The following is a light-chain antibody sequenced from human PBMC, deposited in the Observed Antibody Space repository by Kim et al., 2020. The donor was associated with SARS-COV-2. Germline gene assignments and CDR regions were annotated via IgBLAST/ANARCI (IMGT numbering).Light chain of an antibody. V-gene: IGKV3-11*01. CDR3: QQRSNWYT. J-gene: IGKJ2*01. CDR1: QSVSSY. CDR2: DAS. Sequence: LTLSPGERATLSCRASQSVSSYLAWYQQKPGQAPRLLIYDASNRATGIPARFSGSGSGTDFTLTISSLEPEDFAVYYCQQRSNWYTFGQGTKLEI.